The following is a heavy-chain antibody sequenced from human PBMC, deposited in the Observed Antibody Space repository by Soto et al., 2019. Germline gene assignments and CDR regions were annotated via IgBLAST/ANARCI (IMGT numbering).Heavy chain of an antibody. J-gene: IGHJ4*02. CDR2: INHSGST. Sequence: SETLSLTCAVYGGSFSGYYWSWIRQPPGKGLEWIGEINHSGSTNYNPSLKSRVTISVDTSKNQFSLKLSSVTAADTAVYYCARIVTGTYLYHFDYWGQGTLVTVSS. V-gene: IGHV4-34*01. D-gene: IGHD1-20*01. CDR1: GGSFSGYY. CDR3: ARIVTGTYLYHFDY.